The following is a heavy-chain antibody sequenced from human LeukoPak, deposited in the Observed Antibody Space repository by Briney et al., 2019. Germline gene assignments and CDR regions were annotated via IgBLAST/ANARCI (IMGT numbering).Heavy chain of an antibody. J-gene: IGHJ4*02. CDR1: GYTFTGYY. CDR3: ARVLVATIDPFDY. Sequence: ASVKVSCKASGYTFTGYYMHWVRQAPGQGLEWMGWINPNSGGTNYAQKFQGRVTMTRDTSISTAYMELSRLRSDDTAVYYCARVLVATIDPFDYWGQGTLVTVSS. CDR2: INPNSGGT. V-gene: IGHV1-2*02. D-gene: IGHD5-12*01.